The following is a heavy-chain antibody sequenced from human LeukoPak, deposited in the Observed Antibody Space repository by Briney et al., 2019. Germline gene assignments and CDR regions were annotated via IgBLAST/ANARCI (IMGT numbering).Heavy chain of an antibody. CDR3: ASSLVAAAGTEPFDY. J-gene: IGHJ4*02. CDR1: GVSINSDSFS. D-gene: IGHD6-13*01. Sequence: SETLSLTCAVSGVSINSDSFSWGWIRQPPGRGLEWIGYIYYSGSTNYNPSLKSRVTISVDTSKNQFSLKLSSVTAADTAVYYCASSLVAAAGTEPFDYWGQGTLVTVSS. V-gene: IGHV4-61*05. CDR2: IYYSGST.